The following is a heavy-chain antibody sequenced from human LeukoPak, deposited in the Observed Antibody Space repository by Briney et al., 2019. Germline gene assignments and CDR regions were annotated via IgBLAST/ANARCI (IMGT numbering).Heavy chain of an antibody. V-gene: IGHV3-23*01. CDR1: GFTFRSYA. J-gene: IGHJ4*02. CDR2: ISADGDST. CDR3: AKRRYCTSTSCHDFDY. D-gene: IGHD2-2*01. Sequence: GGSLRLSCAASGFTFRSYAMNWVRQAPGKGLEWVSAISADGDSTYYADSVKGRFTISRDNSKNTLYPQMNSLRPGDTAVYYCAKRRYCTSTSCHDFDYWGQGTLVTVSS.